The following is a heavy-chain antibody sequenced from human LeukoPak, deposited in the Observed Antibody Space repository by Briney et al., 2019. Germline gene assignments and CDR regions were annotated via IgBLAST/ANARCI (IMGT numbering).Heavy chain of an antibody. D-gene: IGHD1-1*01. CDR1: GESVSSNSDA. J-gene: IGHJ4*02. Sequence: SQTLSLTCAVSGESVSSNSDAWNSIRQSPSRGLEWLGRTYYRSKWYTDYAASVKSRIALNRDTSMNQFSLPLNSVTREDTAVYYCARSTGPIDYWGQGTLVTVSS. CDR2: TYYRSKWYT. CDR3: ARSTGPIDY. V-gene: IGHV6-1*01.